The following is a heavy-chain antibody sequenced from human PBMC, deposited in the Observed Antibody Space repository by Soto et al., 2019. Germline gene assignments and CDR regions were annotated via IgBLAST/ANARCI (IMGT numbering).Heavy chain of an antibody. CDR1: GYTFTGYY. Sequence: ASVKVSCKASGYTFTGYYMHWVRQAPGQGLEWMGWINPNSGGTNYAQKFQGWVTMTRDTSISTAYMELSRLRSDDTAVYYCARDQGSGGSCYDIWGQGTMVTGSS. CDR3: ARDQGSGGSCYDI. D-gene: IGHD2-15*01. CDR2: INPNSGGT. J-gene: IGHJ3*02. V-gene: IGHV1-2*04.